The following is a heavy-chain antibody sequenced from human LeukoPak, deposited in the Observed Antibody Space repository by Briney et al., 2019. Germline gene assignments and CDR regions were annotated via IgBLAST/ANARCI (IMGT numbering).Heavy chain of an antibody. CDR2: ISYDGSNK. J-gene: IGHJ3*02. D-gene: IGHD2-2*01. Sequence: GGSLRLSCAASGFTFSSYAMHWVRQAPGKGLEWVAVISYDGSNKYYADSVKGRFTISRDNSKNTLYLQMNSLRAEDTAVYYCAKAIRRQLSTSDAFDIWGQGTMVTVSS. V-gene: IGHV3-30*04. CDR3: AKAIRRQLSTSDAFDI. CDR1: GFTFSSYA.